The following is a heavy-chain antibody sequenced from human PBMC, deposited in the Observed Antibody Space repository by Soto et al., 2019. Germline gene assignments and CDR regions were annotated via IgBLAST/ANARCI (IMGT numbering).Heavy chain of an antibody. V-gene: IGHV4-31*03. J-gene: IGHJ5*02. CDR3: ARTRWNVVGLNLEYTYFDP. CDR2: MYHSGSP. Sequence: QVQLQASGPGLVKPSQTLSLICTVSGGSISTGDFSWSWIRQHPGKGLEWIGDMYHSGSPYYNPSLKSRLTISVDPSKSQCSLRLSSVTAADTAVDYCARTRWNVVGLNLEYTYFDPWGQGTLVTVSS. D-gene: IGHD1-1*01. CDR1: GGSISTGDFS.